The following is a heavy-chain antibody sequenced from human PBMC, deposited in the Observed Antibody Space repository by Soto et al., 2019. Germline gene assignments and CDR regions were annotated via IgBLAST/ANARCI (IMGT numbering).Heavy chain of an antibody. CDR1: GFTFINAW. D-gene: IGHD3-22*01. J-gene: IGHJ3*01. CDR3: STEERPRNNRVPIVVFEA. V-gene: IGHV3-15*01. Sequence: GGSLRLSCAASGFTFINAWMSWVRQAPGKGLEWVGRIKSKTDGGTTDYAAPVKGRFTISRDDSRNTLYLQMNSLRTEEDTTLFYFSTEERPRNNRVPIVVFEAGGQGTMVTVSS. CDR2: IKSKTDGGTT.